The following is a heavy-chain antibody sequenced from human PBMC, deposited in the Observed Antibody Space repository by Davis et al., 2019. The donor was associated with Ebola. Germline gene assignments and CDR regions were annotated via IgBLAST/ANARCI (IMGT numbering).Heavy chain of an antibody. CDR3: ARDRGSSPGGGTYYFDY. CDR1: GGTFSSYA. CDR2: IIPILGIA. V-gene: IGHV1-69*04. D-gene: IGHD2-15*01. J-gene: IGHJ4*02. Sequence: SVKVSCKASGGTFSSYAISWVRQAPGQGLEWMGRIIPILGIANYAQKFQGRVTITADESTSTAYMELSSLRSEDTAVYYCARDRGSSPGGGTYYFDYWGQGTLVTVSS.